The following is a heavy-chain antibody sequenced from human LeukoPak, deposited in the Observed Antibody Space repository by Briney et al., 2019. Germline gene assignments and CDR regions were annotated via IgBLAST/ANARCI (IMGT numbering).Heavy chain of an antibody. CDR1: GDTFTSYG. Sequence: ASVKVSSKVSGDTFTSYGISGVRQAPGQGRECVGWISAYNGNTNYTQKLQGRAPMTTDTSTSTVYMELRSLRHDDTAVYYCARDISYGGRGYFDYWGQGTLVTVSS. J-gene: IGHJ4*02. V-gene: IGHV1-18*01. D-gene: IGHD4-23*01. CDR3: ARDISYGGRGYFDY. CDR2: ISAYNGNT.